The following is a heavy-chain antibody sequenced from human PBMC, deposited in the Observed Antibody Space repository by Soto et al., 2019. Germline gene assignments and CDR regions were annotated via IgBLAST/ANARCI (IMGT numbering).Heavy chain of an antibody. CDR3: ARAPISDAFDI. CDR2: IIPIFETV. Sequence: SVKVSCKASGCTFSRYTIGWVRQAPGQGLEWMGAIIPIFETVNYAQKFQGRVTLAADESTSTAYMELTSLRSDDTAVYYCARAPISDAFDIWGQGTRVTVSS. CDR1: GCTFSRYT. D-gene: IGHD2-2*02. V-gene: IGHV1-69*13. J-gene: IGHJ3*02.